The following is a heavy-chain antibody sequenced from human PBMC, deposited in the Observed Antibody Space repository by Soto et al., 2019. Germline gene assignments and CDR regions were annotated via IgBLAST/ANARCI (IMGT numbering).Heavy chain of an antibody. J-gene: IGHJ4*02. CDR3: AKGEVRPLYYFDY. D-gene: IGHD6-6*01. CDR1: GFTFSSYA. V-gene: IGHV3-23*01. Sequence: GGSLRLSCAASGFTFSSYAMSWVRQAPGKGLEWVSAISGSGGSTYYADSVKGRFTISRDNSKNTLYLQMNSLRAGDTAVYYCAKGEVRPLYYFDYWGQGTLVTVSS. CDR2: ISGSGGST.